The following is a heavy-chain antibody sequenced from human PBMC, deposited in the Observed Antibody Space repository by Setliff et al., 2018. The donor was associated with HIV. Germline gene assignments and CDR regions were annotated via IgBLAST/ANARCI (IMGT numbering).Heavy chain of an antibody. Sequence: PSETLSLTCTVSGGSISSYYWSWIRQPAGKGLEWIGRIYTSGSTNYNPSLESRVTMSVDTSKNQFSLKLSSVTAADTAVYYCARVGQQQLVLNDAFDIWGQGTMVTVSS. CDR1: GGSISSYY. CDR3: ARVGQQQLVLNDAFDI. CDR2: IYTSGST. V-gene: IGHV4-4*07. D-gene: IGHD6-13*01. J-gene: IGHJ3*02.